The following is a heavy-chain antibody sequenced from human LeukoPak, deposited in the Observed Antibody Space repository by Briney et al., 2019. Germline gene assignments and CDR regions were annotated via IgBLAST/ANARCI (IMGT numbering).Heavy chain of an antibody. CDR1: GGTFSSYA. Sequence: SVKVSCKASGGTFSSYAISWVRQVPGQGLEWMGGIIPIFGTANYAQKFQGRVTITADESTSTAYMELSSLRSEDTAVYYCARSYYYDTPNWFDPWGQGTLVTVSS. J-gene: IGHJ5*02. D-gene: IGHD3-22*01. CDR2: IIPIFGTA. CDR3: ARSYYYDTPNWFDP. V-gene: IGHV1-69*13.